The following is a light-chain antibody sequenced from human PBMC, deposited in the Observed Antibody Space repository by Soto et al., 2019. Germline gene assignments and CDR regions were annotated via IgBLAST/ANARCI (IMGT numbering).Light chain of an antibody. CDR2: KTS. V-gene: IGKV1-5*03. CDR3: XHWTDYSWT. CDR1: QSLTMW. Sequence: DIHMTQSPSTLSASVGDRVTITCRASQSLTMWLAWYQQKPGKAPNLLIYKTSSLESGVPSRFXGSGSGTXXXLXXSXLQPDDFAXYXXXHWTDYSWTFGQGTKVEVK. J-gene: IGKJ1*01.